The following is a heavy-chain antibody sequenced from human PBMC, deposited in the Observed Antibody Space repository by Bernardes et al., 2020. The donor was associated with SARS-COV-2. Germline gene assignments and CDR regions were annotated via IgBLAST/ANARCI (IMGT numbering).Heavy chain of an antibody. J-gene: IGHJ6*02. Sequence: GGSLRLSCAASGFTFNTYGMHWVRRAPGKGLEWVAVIWYDGSSKYYADSVKGRFTISRDNSKNTLYLQMDSPRAEDTAVYYCVRRFCTVSSACGNFYGMGVWGQGTTVTVSS. V-gene: IGHV3-33*01. CDR2: IWYDGSSK. D-gene: IGHD2-8*02. CDR3: VRRFCTVSSACGNFYGMGV. CDR1: GFTFNTYG.